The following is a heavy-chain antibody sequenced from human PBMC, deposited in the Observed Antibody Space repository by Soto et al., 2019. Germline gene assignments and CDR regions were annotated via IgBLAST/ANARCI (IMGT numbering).Heavy chain of an antibody. CDR1: GGSISSGGYY. CDR2: IYYSGST. D-gene: IGHD2-8*02. J-gene: IGHJ5*02. V-gene: IGHV4-31*03. CDR3: ARASGSEGNNWFDP. Sequence: LSLTCTVSGGSISSGGYYWSWIRQHPGKGLEWIGYIYYSGSTYYNPSLKSRVTISVDTSKNQFSLKLSSVTAADTAVYYCARASGSEGNNWFDPWGQGTLVTVSS.